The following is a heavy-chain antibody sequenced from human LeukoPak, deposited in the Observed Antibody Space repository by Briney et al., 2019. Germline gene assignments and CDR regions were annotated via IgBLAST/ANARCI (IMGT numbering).Heavy chain of an antibody. J-gene: IGHJ5*02. V-gene: IGHV1-58*01. D-gene: IGHD6-13*01. Sequence: SVTVSCTASGFTFTSSAVQWVRQARGQRLEWIGWIVVGSGNTNYAQKFQERVTITRDMSTSTAYMELSSLRSEDTAVYYCAAEQQLPQGWFDPWGQGTLVTVSS. CDR3: AAEQQLPQGWFDP. CDR2: IVVGSGNT. CDR1: GFTFTSSA.